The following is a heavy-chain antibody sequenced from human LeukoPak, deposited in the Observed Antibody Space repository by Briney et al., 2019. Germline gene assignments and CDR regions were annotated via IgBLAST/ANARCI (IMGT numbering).Heavy chain of an antibody. J-gene: IGHJ4*02. CDR1: GGSISSYY. CDR2: IYYSGST. Sequence: SETLSLTCTVSGGSISSYYWSWIRQPPGKGLEWIGYIYYSGSTYYNPSLKSRVTISVDTSKNQFSLKLSSVTAADTAVYYCARRYCSSTSCYLYGLFDYWGQGTLVTVSS. CDR3: ARRYCSSTSCYLYGLFDY. V-gene: IGHV4-59*01. D-gene: IGHD2-2*01.